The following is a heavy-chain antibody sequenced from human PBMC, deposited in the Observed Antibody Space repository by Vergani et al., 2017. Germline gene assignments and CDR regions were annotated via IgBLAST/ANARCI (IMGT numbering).Heavy chain of an antibody. CDR1: GYTFTSYG. D-gene: IGHD4-23*01. CDR2: ISAYNGNT. V-gene: IGHV1-18*01. CDR3: ARDFLGGNSRDAFDI. Sequence: QVQLVQSGAEVKKPGASVKVSCKASGYTFTSYGISWVRQAPGQGLEWMGWISAYNGNTNYAQKLQGRVTMTTDKSTSTAYMELRSLSSDDTAGYYCARDFLGGNSRDAFDIWGQGTMVTVSS. J-gene: IGHJ3*02.